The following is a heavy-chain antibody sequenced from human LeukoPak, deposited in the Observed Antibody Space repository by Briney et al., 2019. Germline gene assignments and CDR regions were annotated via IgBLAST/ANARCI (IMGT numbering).Heavy chain of an antibody. D-gene: IGHD3-10*01. CDR2: INTDGSST. Sequence: GGSLRLSCAASGFTFSSYWMHWVRQAPGKGLVWVSRINTDGSSTSYADSVKGRFTISRDNAKNTLYLQMNSLRAEDTAAYYCARVSTMVRGVIIDPYFDYWGQGTLVTVSS. CDR1: GFTFSSYW. CDR3: ARVSTMVRGVIIDPYFDY. V-gene: IGHV3-74*01. J-gene: IGHJ4*02.